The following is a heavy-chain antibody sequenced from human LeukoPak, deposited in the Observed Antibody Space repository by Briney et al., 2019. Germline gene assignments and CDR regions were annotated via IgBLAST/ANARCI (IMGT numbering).Heavy chain of an antibody. CDR3: ARDLTGFDY. CDR1: GFTFSDYY. J-gene: IGHJ4*02. D-gene: IGHD1-20*01. V-gene: IGHV3-11*06. CDR2: ISSSSSYT. Sequence: GGSLRLSCAASGFTFSDYYMSGIRQAPGKGLEWVSYISSSSSYTNYADSVKGRFTISRDNAKNSLHLQLNILAAEATSVYYCARDLTGFDYWGQGTLVTVSS.